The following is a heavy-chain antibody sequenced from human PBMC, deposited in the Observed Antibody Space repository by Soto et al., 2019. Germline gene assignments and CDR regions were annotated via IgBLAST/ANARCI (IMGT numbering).Heavy chain of an antibody. V-gene: IGHV3-23*01. CDR3: AKVWNEKQWLVIYYFDY. Sequence: GGSLRLSCAASGFTFSSYAMSWVRQAPGKGLEWVSAISGSGGSTYYADSVKGRFTISRDNSKNTLYLQTNSLRAEDTAVYYCAKVWNEKQWLVIYYFDYWGQGTLVTVSS. CDR2: ISGSGGST. CDR1: GFTFSSYA. J-gene: IGHJ4*02. D-gene: IGHD6-19*01.